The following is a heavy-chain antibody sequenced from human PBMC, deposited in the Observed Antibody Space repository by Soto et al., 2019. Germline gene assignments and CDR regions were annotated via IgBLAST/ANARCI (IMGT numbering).Heavy chain of an antibody. J-gene: IGHJ4*02. Sequence: SETLSLTCTVSGGPISSYYWSWIRQPAGKGLEWIGRIYTSGSTNYNPSLQSRVTMSVDTSKNQFSLRLNSLTAADTAMYYCARESTGSSWIDSWGQGTLVTVSS. D-gene: IGHD1-1*01. CDR2: IYTSGST. V-gene: IGHV4-4*07. CDR3: ARESTGSSWIDS. CDR1: GGPISSYY.